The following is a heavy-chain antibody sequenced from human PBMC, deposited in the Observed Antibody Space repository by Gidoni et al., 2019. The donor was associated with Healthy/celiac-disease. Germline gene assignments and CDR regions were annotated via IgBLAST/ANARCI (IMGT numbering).Heavy chain of an antibody. CDR2: ISGSGGST. D-gene: IGHD2-15*01. CDR3: ATRVVDYLAPIYFAY. Sequence: EVQLLEAGGGVVQQGGSLRLSCEAEGFNLSSSAMSWVRQAPGKGRGWVSAISGSGGSTSYADSVKGRFPISRDNSKYTLYLPMNSLSAEDTAVYYCATRVVDYLAPIYFAYWGQGTLVPFSS. J-gene: IGHJ4*02. CDR1: GFNLSSSA. V-gene: IGHV3-23*01.